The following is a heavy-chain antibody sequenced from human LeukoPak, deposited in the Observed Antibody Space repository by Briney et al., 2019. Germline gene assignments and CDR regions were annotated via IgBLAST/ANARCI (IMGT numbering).Heavy chain of an antibody. CDR1: GGSFSGYY. D-gene: IGHD1-26*01. CDR2: INHSGST. Sequence: SETLSLTCAVYGGSFSGYYWSWLRQPPGKGLEWIGEINHSGSTNYNPSLKSRVTISVDTSKNQFSLKLSSVTAADTAMYYCARDMGGGWFDPWGQGALVTVSS. CDR3: ARDMGGGWFDP. J-gene: IGHJ5*02. V-gene: IGHV4-34*01.